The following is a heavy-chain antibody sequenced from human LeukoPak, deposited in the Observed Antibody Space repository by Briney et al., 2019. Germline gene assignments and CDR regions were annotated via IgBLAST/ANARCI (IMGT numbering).Heavy chain of an antibody. CDR2: IIPIFGTA. J-gene: IGHJ4*02. CDR1: VGTFNSYA. D-gene: IGHD3-16*01. V-gene: IGHV1-69*06. CDR3: TLLGGANKTYYFDY. Sequence: SVKVSCKASVGTFNSYAISWVRQAPGQGLEWMGRIIPIFGTANYAQKFQGRVTITADKPTSTAYMELSSLRSEDTAVYYCTLLGGANKTYYFDYWGQGTLVTVSS.